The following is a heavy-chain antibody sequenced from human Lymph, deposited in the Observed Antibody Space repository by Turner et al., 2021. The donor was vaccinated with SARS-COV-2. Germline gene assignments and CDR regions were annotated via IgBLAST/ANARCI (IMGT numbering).Heavy chain of an antibody. J-gene: IGHJ4*02. V-gene: IGHV1-2*02. CDR3: ARGESIAVAGTQYFDY. CDR2: INPNSGGT. Sequence: QVHLVQSGAEVKKPGASVKVSCKASGYTFTDYYMHWVRQAPGQGLEWMGWINPNSGGTNYAQKFQGRVTMTRDTSISTAYMELWWLRSDDTAVYFCARGESIAVAGTQYFDYWGQGTLVTVSS. D-gene: IGHD6-19*01. CDR1: GYTFTDYY.